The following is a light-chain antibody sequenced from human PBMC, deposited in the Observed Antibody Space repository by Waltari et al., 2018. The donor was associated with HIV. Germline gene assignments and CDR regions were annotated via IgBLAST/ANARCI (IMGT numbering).Light chain of an antibody. V-gene: IGLV2-23*01. CDR2: EGT. Sequence: QSALTQPASVSGSPGQSITLSCTGPSSDVWSYTLVSWYQQHPGKAPKFMIYEGTKRPSGVSNRFSGSKSGNTASLTISGLQAEDEADYHCCSYAGNNTLVFGGGTKLTVI. CDR1: SSDVWSYTL. CDR3: CSYAGNNTLV. J-gene: IGLJ3*02.